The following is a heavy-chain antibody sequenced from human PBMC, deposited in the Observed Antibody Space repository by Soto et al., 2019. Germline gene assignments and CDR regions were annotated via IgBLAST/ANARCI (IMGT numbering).Heavy chain of an antibody. CDR1: GGSISSYY. J-gene: IGHJ3*01. V-gene: IGHV4-59*12. CDR2: IYYSGST. Sequence: SETLSLTCTVSGGSISSYYWSWIRQPPGKGLEWIGYIYYSGSTNYNPSLKSRVTISVDTSKNQFSLKLSSVTAADTAVYYCGRGGGGVFDFWGKGKMVS. CDR3: GRGGGGVFDF. D-gene: IGHD3-16*01.